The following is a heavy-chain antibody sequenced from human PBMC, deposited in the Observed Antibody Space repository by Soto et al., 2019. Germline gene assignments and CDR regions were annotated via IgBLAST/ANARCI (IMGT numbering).Heavy chain of an antibody. CDR2: IKPDNGNT. J-gene: IGHJ5*02. CDR1: GYPFSKYG. V-gene: IGHV1-18*04. D-gene: IGHD5-12*01. CDR3: AYSYDSGLDT. Sequence: QLQLVQSGGEVKKPGASVRVSCEAYGYPFSKYGISWIRQAPGQGVEWMGWIKPDNGNTDYAQKFQYRVTMTTDTSSNTAYMELMSLRSHDTAVYYCAYSYDSGLDTWGQETLVSVSS.